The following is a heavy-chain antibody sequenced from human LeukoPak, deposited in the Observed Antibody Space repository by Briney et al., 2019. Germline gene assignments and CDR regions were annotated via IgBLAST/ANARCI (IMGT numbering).Heavy chain of an antibody. CDR2: IYYSGST. J-gene: IGHJ3*02. V-gene: IGHV4-59*08. Sequence: SETLSLTCTVSGGSISSYYWSWIRQPPGKGLEWIGYIYYSGSTNYNPSPKGRVTISVDTSKNQFSLKLSSVTAADTAVYYCARPLAYCGGDCPEGAFDIWGQGTMVTVSS. CDR1: GGSISSYY. D-gene: IGHD2-21*02. CDR3: ARPLAYCGGDCPEGAFDI.